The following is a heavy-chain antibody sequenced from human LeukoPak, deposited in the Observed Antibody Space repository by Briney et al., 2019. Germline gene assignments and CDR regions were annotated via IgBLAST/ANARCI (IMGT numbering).Heavy chain of an antibody. Sequence: SVRVSCKASGGTFSSYAISWVRQAPGQGLEWMGGIIPILGIANYAQKFQGRVTITAEKSTSTAYMELSSLRSEDTAVYYCAFSPGIAAAGPPLYWGQGTLVTVSS. CDR1: GGTFSSYA. CDR3: AFSPGIAAAGPPLY. V-gene: IGHV1-69*04. J-gene: IGHJ4*02. CDR2: IIPILGIA. D-gene: IGHD6-13*01.